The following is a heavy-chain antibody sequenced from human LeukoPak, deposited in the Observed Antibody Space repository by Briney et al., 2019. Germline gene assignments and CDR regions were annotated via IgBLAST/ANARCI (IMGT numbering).Heavy chain of an antibody. D-gene: IGHD4-17*01. J-gene: IGHJ4*02. CDR1: GFTFSSYG. V-gene: IGHV3-30*18. CDR2: ISYDGSNK. CDR3: AKAIAYYGDYGTAFDY. Sequence: PGGSLRLSCAASGFTFSSYGMHWVRQAPGKGLEWVAVISYDGSNKYYADSVKGRFTISRDNSKNTLYLQMNSLRAEDTAVYYCAKAIAYYGDYGTAFDYWGQGTLVTVSS.